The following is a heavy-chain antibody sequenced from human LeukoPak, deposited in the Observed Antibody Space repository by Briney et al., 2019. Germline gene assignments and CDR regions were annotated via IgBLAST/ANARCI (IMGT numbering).Heavy chain of an antibody. CDR3: AKPRLSVTTDAAHWGFDP. V-gene: IGHV3-30*02. D-gene: IGHD4-17*01. Sequence: GGSLRLSCAASGFTFSSYGMHWVRQAPGKGLEWVAFIRYDGSNKYYADSVKGRFTISRDNSKNTLYLQMNSLRAEDTAVYYCAKPRLSVTTDAAHWGFDPWGQGTLVTVSS. CDR1: GFTFSSYG. J-gene: IGHJ5*02. CDR2: IRYDGSNK.